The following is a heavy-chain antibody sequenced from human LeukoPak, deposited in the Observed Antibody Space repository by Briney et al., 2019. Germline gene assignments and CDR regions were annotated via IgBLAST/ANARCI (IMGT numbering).Heavy chain of an antibody. CDR1: KYTFTGYY. CDR2: INPNSGGT. Sequence: ASVKVSCKASKYTFTGYYMHWVRQAPGQGLEWMGWINPNSGGTDYAQKFQGRVTMTRDTSINTAYMELSRLRSDDTAVYYCARRAGAYSHPYDYWDQGTLVTVSS. D-gene: IGHD4/OR15-4a*01. J-gene: IGHJ4*02. V-gene: IGHV1-2*02. CDR3: ARRAGAYSHPYDY.